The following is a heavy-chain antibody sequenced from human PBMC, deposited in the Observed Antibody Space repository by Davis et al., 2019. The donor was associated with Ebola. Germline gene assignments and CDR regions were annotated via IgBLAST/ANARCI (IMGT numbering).Heavy chain of an antibody. V-gene: IGHV3-23*01. CDR2: ISGSGGST. CDR3: AKDSGCSGGSCYQKYYYDSSGYYSNWFDP. D-gene: IGHD3-22*01. CDR1: GFTFSSYA. Sequence: GESLKISCAASGFTFSSYAMSWVRQAPGKGLEWVSAISGSGGSTYYADSVKGRFTISRDNSKNTLYLQMNSLRAEDTAVYYCAKDSGCSGGSCYQKYYYDSSGYYSNWFDPWGQGTLVTVSS. J-gene: IGHJ5*02.